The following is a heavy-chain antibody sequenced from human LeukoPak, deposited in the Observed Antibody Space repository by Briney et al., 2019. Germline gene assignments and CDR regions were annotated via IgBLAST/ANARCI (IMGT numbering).Heavy chain of an antibody. CDR3: AKDGGSNSYWYFDL. V-gene: IGHV3-30*04. Sequence: GGSLRPSCAASRFIFSNYVMHWVRQAPGKGLEWVAVIAHDGSQTYYSDSVKGRFTISRDNSKNTLYLQMSSLRAEDTAVYFCAKDGGSNSYWYFDLWGRGTLVTVSS. CDR2: IAHDGSQT. CDR1: RFIFSNYV. D-gene: IGHD1-26*01. J-gene: IGHJ2*01.